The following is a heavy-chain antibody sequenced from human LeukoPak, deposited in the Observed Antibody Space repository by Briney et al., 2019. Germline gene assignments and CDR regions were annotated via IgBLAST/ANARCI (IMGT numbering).Heavy chain of an antibody. CDR3: ARGSGHTIDY. CDR2: ISGSGGST. J-gene: IGHJ4*02. Sequence: GGSLRLSCAASGFTFSSYGMSWVRQAPGKGLEWVSAISGSGGSTYYADSVKGRFTISRDNPKKSLYLQMNSLRAEDTAVYYCARGSGHTIDYWGQGTLVTVSS. V-gene: IGHV3-23*01. CDR1: GFTFSSYG. D-gene: IGHD6-19*01.